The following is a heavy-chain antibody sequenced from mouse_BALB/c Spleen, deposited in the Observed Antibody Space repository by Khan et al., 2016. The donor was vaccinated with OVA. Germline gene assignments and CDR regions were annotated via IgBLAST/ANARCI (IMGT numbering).Heavy chain of an antibody. V-gene: IGHV9-3-1*01. CDR2: INTYTGEP. CDR1: GHTFTKFG. D-gene: IGHD2-10*01. Sequence: QIQLVQSGPEVKNPGETVKISCKASGHTFTKFGMNWVKQAPGKALKWMGWINTYTGEPTYADDFNGRFAFSLETSASTAYLQINNLKNEDTATYFCARPPYFSYVLDNWGQGTSVTVSS. J-gene: IGHJ4*01. CDR3: ARPPYFSYVLDN.